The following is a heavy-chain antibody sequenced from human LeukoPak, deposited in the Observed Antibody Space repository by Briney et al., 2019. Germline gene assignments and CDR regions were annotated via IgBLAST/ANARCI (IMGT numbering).Heavy chain of an antibody. D-gene: IGHD2-15*01. V-gene: IGHV3-23*01. CDR1: GFTFSNYA. CDR3: ARDYCSGGSCYSDY. J-gene: IGHJ4*02. Sequence: PGGSLRLSCAASGFTFSNYAMSWVRQAPGKGLEWVSGISAGGGSTYYADSVKGRFTISRDNSKNTLYLQMNSLRGEDTAVYYCARDYCSGGSCYSDYWGQGTLVTVSS. CDR2: ISAGGGST.